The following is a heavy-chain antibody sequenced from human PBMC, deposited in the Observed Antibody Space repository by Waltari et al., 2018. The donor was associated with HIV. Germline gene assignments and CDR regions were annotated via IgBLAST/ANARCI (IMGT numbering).Heavy chain of an antibody. D-gene: IGHD3-22*01. CDR2: IYYSGST. Sequence: QVQLQESGPGLVKPSQTLSLTCTVSGGSISSGGYYWSWIRQHPGKGLEWIGYIYYSGSTSYTPSLNSRVTISVDTSKNQFSLKLSSVTAADTAVYYCARDKDSSGYHFDYWGQGTLVTVSS. J-gene: IGHJ4*02. V-gene: IGHV4-31*03. CDR1: GGSISSGGYY. CDR3: ARDKDSSGYHFDY.